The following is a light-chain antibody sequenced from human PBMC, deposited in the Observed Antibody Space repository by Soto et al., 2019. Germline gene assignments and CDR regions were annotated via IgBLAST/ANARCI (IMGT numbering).Light chain of an antibody. Sequence: ETVVTQSPSTVCVSPLETATLSGRASESVRTNLAWYQQKPGQAPRLLIYGASNRATGIPARFSGSGSGTEFTLTISSLQSEDFAVYYCQQYNNWPPRTFGQGTKVDIK. V-gene: IGKV3-15*01. J-gene: IGKJ1*01. CDR3: QQYNNWPPRT. CDR1: ESVRTN. CDR2: GAS.